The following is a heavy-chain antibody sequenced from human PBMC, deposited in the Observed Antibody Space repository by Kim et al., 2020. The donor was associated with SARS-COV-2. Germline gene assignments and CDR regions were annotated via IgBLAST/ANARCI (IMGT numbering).Heavy chain of an antibody. J-gene: IGHJ4*02. V-gene: IGHV6-1*01. Sequence: YNDDAISVKRRITITPDTSKNHFSLQLSSVSPEDTAIYYCARSFSGTYNSWGQGTLVTVSS. CDR3: ARSFSGTYNS. D-gene: IGHD2-15*01. CDR2: YN.